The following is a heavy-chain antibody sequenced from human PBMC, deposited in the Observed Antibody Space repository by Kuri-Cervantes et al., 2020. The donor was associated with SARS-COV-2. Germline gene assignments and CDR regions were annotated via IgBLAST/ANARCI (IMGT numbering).Heavy chain of an antibody. Sequence: SQTLSLTCAVSGGYFSGYYWSWIRQPPGKGLEWIGEINHSGSTNYNPSLKSRVTISVDTSENQFSLKLSSVTAADTAVYYCARRGPTTVTTFTSLAEVGFQHWGQGNLVTVSS. D-gene: IGHD4-17*01. V-gene: IGHV4-34*01. CDR1: GGYFSGYY. J-gene: IGHJ1*01. CDR3: ARRGPTTVTTFTSLAEVGFQH. CDR2: INHSGST.